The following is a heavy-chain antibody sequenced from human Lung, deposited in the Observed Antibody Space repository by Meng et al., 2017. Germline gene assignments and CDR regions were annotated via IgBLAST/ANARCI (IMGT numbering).Heavy chain of an antibody. CDR2: INRDGTKP. J-gene: IGHJ1*01. CDR3: TNDRLNH. V-gene: IGHV3-74*01. D-gene: IGHD1-1*01. CDR1: GFTFTDHW. Sequence: VQLVESGGGLVPPGGSLRLSCAASGFTFTDHWMHWVRQGPGKGLVWVSRINRDGTKPTYADSVKGRFTISRDNAKNTLYLQMNNLRAEDMAFYYCTNDRLNHWGQGALVTVSS.